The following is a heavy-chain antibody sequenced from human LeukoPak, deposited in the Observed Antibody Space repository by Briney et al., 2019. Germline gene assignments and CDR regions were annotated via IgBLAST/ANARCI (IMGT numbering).Heavy chain of an antibody. J-gene: IGHJ4*02. CDR2: TSSDLNVK. CDR1: GFTFRNFV. V-gene: IGHV3-30-3*01. CDR3: AREGYYGSGSPPSLYFDY. D-gene: IGHD3-10*01. Sequence: GGSLRLSCAASGFTFRNFVIHWVRQAPGKGLELVAVTSSDLNVKLYADSVKGRFTISRDNSRSTLYLQMSSLRPEDTAIYYCAREGYYGSGSPPSLYFDYWGQGTLVTVSS.